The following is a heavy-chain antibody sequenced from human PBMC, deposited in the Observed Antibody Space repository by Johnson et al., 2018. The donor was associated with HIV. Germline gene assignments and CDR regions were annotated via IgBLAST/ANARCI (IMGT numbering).Heavy chain of an antibody. Sequence: QVQLVESGGGVVQPGTSLRLSCAASGFTFSTYGMHWVRQAPGKGLEWVAVISYDGSTKYYADSVKGRFTISRDNSKNTLYLQMNSLRAEDTAVYYCTRWGSTVALDIWGQGTMVIVSS. J-gene: IGHJ3*02. D-gene: IGHD3-16*01. V-gene: IGHV3-30*03. CDR2: ISYDGSTK. CDR3: TRWGSTVALDI. CDR1: GFTFSTYG.